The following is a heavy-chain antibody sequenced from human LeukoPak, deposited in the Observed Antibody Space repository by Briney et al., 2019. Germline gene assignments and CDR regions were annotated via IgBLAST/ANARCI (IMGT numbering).Heavy chain of an antibody. D-gene: IGHD4-11*01. CDR1: GFTFSTYG. Sequence: GGSLRLSCAASGFTFSTYGMHWVRQAPGKGLEWVAIIWYVGSTKYYAESVKGRFTISRDNSQNMLYLQMNSLRAEDTAVYYCARVSDYSNYFDFWGQGTLVTVSS. CDR3: ARVSDYSNYFDF. V-gene: IGHV3-33*01. J-gene: IGHJ4*02. CDR2: IWYVGSTK.